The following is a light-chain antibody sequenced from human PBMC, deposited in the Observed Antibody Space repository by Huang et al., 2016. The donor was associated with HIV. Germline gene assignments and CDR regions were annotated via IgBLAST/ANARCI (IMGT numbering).Light chain of an antibody. Sequence: DIQMTQSPSSLSASVGDRVTISCRASPGISSYLHWYQPNPGEAPRLLIYGSSTWQTGVPSRCSGSGSGTYFTLTISSLRPEDFATYYCQQSHTIPWTFGQGTRV. CDR1: PGISSY. V-gene: IGKV1-39*01. J-gene: IGKJ1*01. CDR2: GSS. CDR3: QQSHTIPWT.